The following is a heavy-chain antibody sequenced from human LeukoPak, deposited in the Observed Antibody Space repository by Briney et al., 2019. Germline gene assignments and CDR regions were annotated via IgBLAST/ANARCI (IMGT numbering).Heavy chain of an antibody. J-gene: IGHJ4*02. CDR1: GFTFSSYS. Sequence: KPGGSLRLSCAASGFTFSSYSMNWVRQAPGKGLEWVSSISSSSSYIYYADSVKGRFTISRDNAKNSLYLQMNSLRAEDTPVYYCARGYSSSWLVPFDYWGQGTLVTVSS. CDR3: ARGYSSSWLVPFDY. CDR2: ISSSSSYI. V-gene: IGHV3-21*01. D-gene: IGHD6-13*01.